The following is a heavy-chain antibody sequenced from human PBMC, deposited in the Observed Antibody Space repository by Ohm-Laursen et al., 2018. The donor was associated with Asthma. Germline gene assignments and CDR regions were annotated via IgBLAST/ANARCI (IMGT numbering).Heavy chain of an antibody. Sequence: SLRLSCAASGFTFSSYGMHWVRQAPGKGLEWVAVISYDGSNKYYADSVKGRFTISRDNSKNTLYLQMNSLRAEDTAVYYCARDFHVYDSSGYLRYFDYWGQGTLVTVSS. CDR2: ISYDGSNK. V-gene: IGHV3-30*03. J-gene: IGHJ4*02. D-gene: IGHD3-22*01. CDR1: GFTFSSYG. CDR3: ARDFHVYDSSGYLRYFDY.